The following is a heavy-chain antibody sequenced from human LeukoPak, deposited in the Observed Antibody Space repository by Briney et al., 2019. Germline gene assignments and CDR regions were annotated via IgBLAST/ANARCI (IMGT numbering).Heavy chain of an antibody. D-gene: IGHD6-6*01. V-gene: IGHV3-48*03. CDR2: ISSSGSTI. Sequence: GGSLRLSCAASGFTFSNYEMNWVRQAPGKGLEWVSYISSSGSTIYYADTVKGRFNISRDNAKNSLYLQMNSLRAEDTAVYYCARDQRYSSPSGGIDYWGQGTLVTVSS. CDR1: GFTFSNYE. CDR3: ARDQRYSSPSGGIDY. J-gene: IGHJ4*02.